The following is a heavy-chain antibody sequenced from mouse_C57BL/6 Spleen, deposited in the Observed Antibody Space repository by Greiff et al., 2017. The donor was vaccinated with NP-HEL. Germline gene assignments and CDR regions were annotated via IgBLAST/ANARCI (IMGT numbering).Heavy chain of an antibody. D-gene: IGHD3-3*01. Sequence: VKLMESGPGLVAPSQSLSITCTVSGFSLTSYGVHWVRQPPGKGLGWLVVIWSDGSTTYNSALKSRLSISKDNSKSQVFLKMNSLQTDDTAMYYCARQRGDGYYAMDYWGQGTSVTVSS. CDR2: IWSDGST. CDR3: ARQRGDGYYAMDY. V-gene: IGHV2-6-1*01. J-gene: IGHJ4*01. CDR1: GFSLTSYG.